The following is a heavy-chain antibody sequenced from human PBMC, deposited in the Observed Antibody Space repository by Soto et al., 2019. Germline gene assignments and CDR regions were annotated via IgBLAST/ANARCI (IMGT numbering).Heavy chain of an antibody. J-gene: IGHJ4*02. D-gene: IGHD3-9*01. Sequence: GGSLRLSCAASGFTFSDQYMDWVRQASGKGLEWVGRIRNKANSYTAEYAASVKGRFTISRDDSKNSLYLQMNSLKIEDTALYYCVRAGTGYQLDYWGQGTLVTVSS. CDR2: IRNKANSYTA. CDR3: VRAGTGYQLDY. V-gene: IGHV3-72*01. CDR1: GFTFSDQY.